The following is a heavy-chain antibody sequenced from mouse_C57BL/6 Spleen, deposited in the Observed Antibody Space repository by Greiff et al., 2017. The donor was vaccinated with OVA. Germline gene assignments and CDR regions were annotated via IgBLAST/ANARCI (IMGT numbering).Heavy chain of an antibody. CDR2: ISSGGSYT. CDR1: GFTFSSYG. V-gene: IGHV5-6*01. J-gene: IGHJ4*01. CDR3: ARRPSYGNYEESAMDY. D-gene: IGHD2-1*01. Sequence: EVQGVESGGDLVKPGGSLKLSCAASGFTFSSYGMSWVRQTPDRRLEWVATISSGGSYTYYPDSVKGRFTISRDNAKNTLYLQMSSLKSEDTAMYYCARRPSYGNYEESAMDYWGQGTSVTVSS.